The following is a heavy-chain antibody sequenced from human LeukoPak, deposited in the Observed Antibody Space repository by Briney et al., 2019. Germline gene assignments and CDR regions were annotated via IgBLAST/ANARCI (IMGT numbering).Heavy chain of an antibody. J-gene: IGHJ4*02. CDR3: AKDPSLVGGSGYFDY. CDR2: ISYDGSNK. Sequence: GGSLRLSCAASGFTFSSYGMHWVRQAPGKGLEWVAVISYDGSNKYYADSVKGRFTISRDNSKNTLYLQMNSLRAEDTAVYYCAKDPSLVGGSGYFDYWGQGTLVTASS. D-gene: IGHD3-22*01. V-gene: IGHV3-30*18. CDR1: GFTFSSYG.